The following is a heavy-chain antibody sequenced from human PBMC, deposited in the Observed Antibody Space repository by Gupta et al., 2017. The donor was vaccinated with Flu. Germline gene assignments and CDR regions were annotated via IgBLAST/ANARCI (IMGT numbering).Heavy chain of an antibody. J-gene: IGHJ4*02. CDR2: ISSSGANT. V-gene: IGHV3-23*01. Sequence: EVQLLESGGGLVQPGGSLRLSCAASGLIFSESAMSWVRQAPGKGLEWVCSISSSGANTYYADSVKGRFTISRDNSKKTVSVQLNSLRAADTAVYYCAKGDLLTGRQDYWGPGTLVTVSS. CDR1: GLIFSESA. D-gene: IGHD3-9*01. CDR3: AKGDLLTGRQDY.